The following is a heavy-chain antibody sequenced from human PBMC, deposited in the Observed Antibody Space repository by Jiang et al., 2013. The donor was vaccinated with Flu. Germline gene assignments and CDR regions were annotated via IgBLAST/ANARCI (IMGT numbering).Heavy chain of an antibody. J-gene: IGHJ4*02. D-gene: IGHD3-10*01. CDR2: IYYSGST. CDR3: ATHQNLLWFGEPGSVDY. Sequence: GPGLVKPSETLSLTCTVSGGSISSSSYYWGWIRQPPGKGLEWIGSIYYSGSTYYNPSLKSRVTISVDTSKNQFSLKLSSVTAADTAVYYCATHQNLLWFGEPGSVDYWGQGALVTVSS. V-gene: IGHV4-39*01. CDR1: GGSISSSSYY.